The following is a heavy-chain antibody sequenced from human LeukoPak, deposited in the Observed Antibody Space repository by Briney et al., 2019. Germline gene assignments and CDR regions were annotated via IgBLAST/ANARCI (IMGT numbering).Heavy chain of an antibody. CDR3: AKGSRGSYDY. Sequence: PGGSLRLSCAASGFTFSSYAMAWVRQAPGKGLEWVSGISGSGVSTFYADSVKGRFTISRDNSKNTLYLQMNSLRAEDTAVYYCAKGSRGSYDYWGQGTLVTVSS. J-gene: IGHJ4*02. D-gene: IGHD1-26*01. CDR1: GFTFSSYA. V-gene: IGHV3-23*01. CDR2: ISGSGVST.